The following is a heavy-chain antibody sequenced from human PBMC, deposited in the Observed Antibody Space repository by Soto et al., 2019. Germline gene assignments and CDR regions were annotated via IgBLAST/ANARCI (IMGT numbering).Heavy chain of an antibody. CDR1: GDSISSYY. V-gene: IGHV4-59*01. D-gene: IGHD6-19*01. CDR3: ARQQWLVLNAFDI. CDR2: IYYSGST. J-gene: IGHJ3*02. Sequence: SETLSLTCTVSGDSISSYYWSWIRQPPGKGLEWIGYIYYSGSTNYNPSLKSRVTISVDTSKNQFSLKLSSVTAADTAVYYCARQQWLVLNAFDIWGQGTMVTVS.